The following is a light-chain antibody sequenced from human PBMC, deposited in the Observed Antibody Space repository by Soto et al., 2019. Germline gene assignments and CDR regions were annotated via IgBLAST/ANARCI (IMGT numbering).Light chain of an antibody. CDR2: GAS. V-gene: IGKV3-15*01. CDR3: QHYNKWPWT. Sequence: TESPGTLSLSRGKGATLSGRASQSARSRLAWYQQKPGQAPRLLIYGASTGATGIPARFSGSGSGTDFTLTISGLQSEDSAVYYCQHYNKWPWTFGQGTKVDI. J-gene: IGKJ1*01. CDR1: QSARSR.